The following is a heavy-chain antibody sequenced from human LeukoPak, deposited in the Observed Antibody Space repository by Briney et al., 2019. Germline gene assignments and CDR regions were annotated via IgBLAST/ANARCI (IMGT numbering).Heavy chain of an antibody. D-gene: IGHD6-13*01. CDR2: ISSSSSYI. V-gene: IGHV3-21*01. CDR1: GFTFSSYS. CDR3: ARDIRVIAAAGSKYWYFDL. J-gene: IGHJ2*01. Sequence: PGGSLRLSCAASGFTFSSYSMNWVRKAPGKGLEWVSSISSSSSYIYYADSVKGRFTISRDNAKNSLYLQMNSLRAEDTAVYYCARDIRVIAAAGSKYWYFDLWGRGTLVTVSS.